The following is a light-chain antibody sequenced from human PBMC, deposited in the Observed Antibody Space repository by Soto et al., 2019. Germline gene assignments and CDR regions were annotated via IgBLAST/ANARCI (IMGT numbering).Light chain of an antibody. V-gene: IGKV3-15*01. CDR2: GAS. J-gene: IGKJ1*01. CDR1: QNVNNR. CDR3: QHFNSWPLL. Sequence: EIVMAQSPAMLSVSPGERATLSCRASQNVNNRLAWYQQKAGQPPRLLIYGASTRATGIPARLSGSGSGTEFTLTISSLQSEDFAVYYCQHFNSWPLLFGQGTKVDIK.